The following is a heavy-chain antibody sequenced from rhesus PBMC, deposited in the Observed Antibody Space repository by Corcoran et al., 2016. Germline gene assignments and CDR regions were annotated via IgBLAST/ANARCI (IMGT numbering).Heavy chain of an antibody. CDR2: IYGSGSST. V-gene: IGHV4-169*02. CDR3: ARDTVADDALDF. J-gene: IGHJ3*01. D-gene: IGHD4-29*01. Sequence: QLPLQESGPGLVKPSETLSVPCAVSGGSISRSYWCWISQAPGTGREWIGYIYGSGSSTNYNPSLKSRVTLSLDTSKNQLSLKLSSVTTADTAGYYCARDTVADDALDFWGQGRRVTVSS. CDR1: GGSISRSY.